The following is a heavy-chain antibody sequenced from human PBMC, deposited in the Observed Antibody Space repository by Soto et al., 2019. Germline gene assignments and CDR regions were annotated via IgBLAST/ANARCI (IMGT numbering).Heavy chain of an antibody. CDR3: AREGWYDSSGYYSSYYYYGMDG. CDR2: ISDDGSNK. J-gene: IGHJ6*02. V-gene: IGHV3-30-3*01. CDR1: GFTFSSYA. Sequence: QVQLVESGGGVVQPGRSLRLSCAASGFTFSSYAMHWVRQAPGKGLEWVAVISDDGSNKYYADYVKGRFTISRDNSKNTLYLQMNSLRAEDTAVYYCAREGWYDSSGYYSSYYYYGMDGWGQGTKVTVSS. D-gene: IGHD3-22*01.